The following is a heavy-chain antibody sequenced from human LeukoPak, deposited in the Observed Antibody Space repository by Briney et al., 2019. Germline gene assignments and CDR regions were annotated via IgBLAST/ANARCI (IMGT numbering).Heavy chain of an antibody. CDR2: IGWDGDGA. CDR1: GFTFDDYT. D-gene: IGHD2-15*01. Sequence: GGSLRLSCAASGFTFDDYTMHWVRQAPGKNLEWISLIGWDGDGANYADSVKGRFTIARDNKKNLLYLQMDSLRSEDTALYFCAKGLCSGGCCCPDHWGQGTLVTVSS. J-gene: IGHJ5*02. V-gene: IGHV3-43*01. CDR3: AKGLCSGGCCCPDH.